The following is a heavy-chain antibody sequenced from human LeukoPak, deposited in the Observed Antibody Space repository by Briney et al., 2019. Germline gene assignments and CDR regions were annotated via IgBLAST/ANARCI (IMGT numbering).Heavy chain of an antibody. CDR2: INHSGST. CDR3: ARDTLMRSNSRGRRCYYMDV. D-gene: IGHD2-8*01. J-gene: IGHJ6*03. V-gene: IGHV4-34*01. CDR1: GGSFRGHY. Sequence: SETLSLTCAVYGGSFRGHYWRWIRQPPGKGLELIGEINHSGSTDYNPSLKSRVTISVDTSKNQFSLRLNSVTAADTGVYFCARDTLMRSNSRGRRCYYMDVWGTGTTVTVSS.